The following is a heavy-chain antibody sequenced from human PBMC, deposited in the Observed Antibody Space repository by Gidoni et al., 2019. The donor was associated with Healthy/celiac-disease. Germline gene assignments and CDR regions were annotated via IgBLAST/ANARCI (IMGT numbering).Heavy chain of an antibody. D-gene: IGHD2-2*01. CDR3: ARTKGDIVVVPAANNWFDP. J-gene: IGHJ5*02. Sequence: QGQLVQSGAEAKKPGSSVKVACKGSGGTFSSYAISWVRQAPGQRLEWMGRIIPILGIANYAQKFQGRVTITADKSTSTAYMELSSLRSEDTAVYYCARTKGDIVVVPAANNWFDPWGQGTLVTVSS. V-gene: IGHV1-69*04. CDR1: GGTFSSYA. CDR2: IIPILGIA.